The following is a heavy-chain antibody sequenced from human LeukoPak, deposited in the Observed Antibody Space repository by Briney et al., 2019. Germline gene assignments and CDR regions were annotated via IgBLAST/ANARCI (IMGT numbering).Heavy chain of an antibody. V-gene: IGHV3-53*01. CDR1: GFTLSRIY. D-gene: IGHD6-19*01. J-gene: IGHJ4*02. CDR2: IYSGGSA. Sequence: GGSLRPSCAPSGFTLSRIYMSWARPAPRQGLEWGSVIYSGGSAYYADSVEGRSTISRDNSKNTLYLQMNTLGAEDTAVYYCARTVAGSGIDYFDYWGQGTLVTVSS. CDR3: ARTVAGSGIDYFDY.